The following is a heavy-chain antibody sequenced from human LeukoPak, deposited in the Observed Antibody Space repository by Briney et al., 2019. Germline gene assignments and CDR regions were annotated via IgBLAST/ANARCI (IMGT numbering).Heavy chain of an antibody. J-gene: IGHJ4*02. Sequence: GGSLRLSCVASGFTFSSYEMNWVRQAPGKGLEWVSYISSSGSTIYYPDSVKGRFTISRDNAKNSLYLQMNSLRAEDTAVYFCAREGLAAAGHDYWGQGTLVTVSS. CDR3: AREGLAAAGHDY. CDR1: GFTFSSYE. CDR2: ISSSGSTI. V-gene: IGHV3-48*03. D-gene: IGHD6-13*01.